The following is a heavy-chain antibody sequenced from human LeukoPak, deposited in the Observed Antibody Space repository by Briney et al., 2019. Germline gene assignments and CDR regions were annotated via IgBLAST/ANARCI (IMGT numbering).Heavy chain of an antibody. CDR2: INPSGGST. CDR1: GYTFTSYY. CDR3: ARVIRTMVRGVKVAYYFDY. Sequence: ASVKVSCKASGYTFTSYYMHWVRQAPGQGLEWMGIINPSGGSTSYAQKFQGRVTMTTDTSTSTAYMELRSLRSDDTAVYYCARVIRTMVRGVKVAYYFDYWGQGTLVTVSS. D-gene: IGHD3-10*01. J-gene: IGHJ4*02. V-gene: IGHV1-46*01.